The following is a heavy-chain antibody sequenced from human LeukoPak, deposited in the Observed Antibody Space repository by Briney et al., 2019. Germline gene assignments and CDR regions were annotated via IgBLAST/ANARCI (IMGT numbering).Heavy chain of an antibody. CDR2: IYKAGNS. CDR1: GGSISSTTYY. J-gene: IGHJ4*02. D-gene: IGHD3-10*01. Sequence: LETLSLTYTVSGGSISSTTYYWAWIRQPRGKGLGWIEGIYKAGNSNYSPSLRSRVFISVDTSNNQFSLSLSSVTAADTAVYFCTRHQTNNYGPGTPFDFWGQGTLVSVSS. V-gene: IGHV4-39*01. CDR3: TRHQTNNYGPGTPFDF.